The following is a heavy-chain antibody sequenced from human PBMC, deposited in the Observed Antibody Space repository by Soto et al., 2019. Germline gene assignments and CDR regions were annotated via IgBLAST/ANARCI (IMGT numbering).Heavy chain of an antibody. CDR3: ARKVASSDDAFDI. Sequence: QVQLVQSGAEVKKPGSSVKVSCKASGDTFSSYTITWVRQAPGQGLEWMGGIIPLFGTTYYAQKFHGRVTFTADTYTITAYMELSSLTSEDRAVYYCARKVASSDDAFDIWGQGTMVTVSS. V-gene: IGHV1-69*06. CDR2: IIPLFGTT. CDR1: GDTFSSYT. J-gene: IGHJ3*02.